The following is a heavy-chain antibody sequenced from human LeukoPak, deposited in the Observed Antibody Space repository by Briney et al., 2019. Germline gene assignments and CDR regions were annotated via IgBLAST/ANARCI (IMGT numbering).Heavy chain of an antibody. CDR3: ARRSPVGYNNFDF. D-gene: IGHD5-18*01. CDR1: SGSISTYY. Sequence: SETLSLTCNVSSGSISTYYWNWMRQPPGKGLEWIGYINNSGTTNYNPSLKSGVTISVHTSTNQLSLNLRSVTAADTAVYYCARRSPVGYNNFDFWGQGTLVAVSS. CDR2: INNSGTT. J-gene: IGHJ4*02. V-gene: IGHV4-59*01.